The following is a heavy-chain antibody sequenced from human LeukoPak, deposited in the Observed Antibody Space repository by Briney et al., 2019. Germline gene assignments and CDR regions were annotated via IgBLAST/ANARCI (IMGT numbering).Heavy chain of an antibody. J-gene: IGHJ6*03. CDR3: ARDPLPGNYMDV. CDR2: ISYDGSNK. Sequence: GGSLRLSCAASGFTFSSYAMHWVRQAPGKGREWVAVISYDGSNKYYADSVKGRFTISRDNSKNTLYLQMNSQRAEDTAVYYCARDPLPGNYMDVWGKGTTVTVSS. V-gene: IGHV3-30*04. D-gene: IGHD1-26*01. CDR1: GFTFSSYA.